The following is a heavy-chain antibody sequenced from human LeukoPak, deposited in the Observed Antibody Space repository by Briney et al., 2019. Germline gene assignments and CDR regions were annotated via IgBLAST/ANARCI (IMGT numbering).Heavy chain of an antibody. CDR3: ARGLKLGSGSYLRLYC. CDR1: GFTFSSYG. V-gene: IGHV3-30*03. D-gene: IGHD1-26*01. Sequence: GRSLRLSCAASGFTFSSYGMHWVRQAPGKGLEWVAVISYDGSNKYYADSVKGRFTISRDNSKNTLYLQMNSLRAEDTAVYYCARGLKLGSGSYLRLYCWGQGTLVTVSS. J-gene: IGHJ4*02. CDR2: ISYDGSNK.